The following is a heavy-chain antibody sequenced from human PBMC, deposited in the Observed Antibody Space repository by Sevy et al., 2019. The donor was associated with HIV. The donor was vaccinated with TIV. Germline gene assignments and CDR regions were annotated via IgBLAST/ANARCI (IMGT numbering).Heavy chain of an antibody. D-gene: IGHD2-15*01. V-gene: IGHV5-51*01. Sequence: GESLKISCKGSGYSFTNYWIAWVRQMPGKGLEWMGIIYPGDSHTRYSPSFEGQVSISADKAINTAYLQWRSLKASDTATYYCATGCSDGSCYSAFDYWGQRTLVTVSS. CDR2: IYPGDSHT. CDR1: GYSFTNYW. CDR3: ATGCSDGSCYSAFDY. J-gene: IGHJ4*02.